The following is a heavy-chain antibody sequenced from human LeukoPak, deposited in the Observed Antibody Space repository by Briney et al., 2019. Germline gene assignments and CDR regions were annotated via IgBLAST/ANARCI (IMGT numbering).Heavy chain of an antibody. CDR1: GFTFSKYW. CDR2: IKQEGSET. V-gene: IGHV3-7*01. D-gene: IGHD2-8*01. Sequence: GGSLRLSCAASGFTFSKYWMSWVRQAPGKGVEGVADIKQEGSETNYVDSVKGRFTISRDNAKNSLFLQMNRLTAEDTAVYYCARKGGTRGPLNYWGQGTLVTVSS. CDR3: ARKGGTRGPLNY. J-gene: IGHJ4*02.